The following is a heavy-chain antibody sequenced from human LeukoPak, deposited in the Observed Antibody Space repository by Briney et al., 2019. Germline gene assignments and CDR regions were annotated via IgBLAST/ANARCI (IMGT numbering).Heavy chain of an antibody. D-gene: IGHD1-1*01. J-gene: IGHJ6*02. CDR3: ARCSAGRGHYYYGMDV. CDR1: GVSFSDYY. V-gene: IGHV4-34*01. CDR2: INDSGTT. Sequence: SETLSLTCAVYGVSFSDYYWSWIRQPPGKGLEWIGEINDSGTTNYNPSLKSRVTISVDTSKNQLSLKLSSVTAADTAVYYCARCSAGRGHYYYGMDVWGQGTTVTVSS.